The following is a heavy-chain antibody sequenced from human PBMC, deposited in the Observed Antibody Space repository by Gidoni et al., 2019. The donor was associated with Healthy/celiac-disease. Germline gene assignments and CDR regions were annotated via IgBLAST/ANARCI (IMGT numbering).Heavy chain of an antibody. D-gene: IGHD4-17*01. CDR2: ISYDGSHK. J-gene: IGHJ2*01. Sequence: QVQLVESGGGVVQPGRSLRLSCAASGSTFFSYGMHWVRQAPGKGLEWVAVISYDGSHKYYADSVKGRFTISRDKSKNKMYLQMHRLRVEDTAVYYCAKDPGGSTVTRSYWYFDLWGRGTLVTVSS. V-gene: IGHV3-30*18. CDR3: AKDPGGSTVTRSYWYFDL. CDR1: GSTFFSYG.